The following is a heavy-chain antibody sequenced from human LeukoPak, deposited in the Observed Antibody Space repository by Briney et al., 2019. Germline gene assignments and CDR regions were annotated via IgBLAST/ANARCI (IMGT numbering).Heavy chain of an antibody. J-gene: IGHJ4*02. D-gene: IGHD2-2*01. Sequence: GEPLKISCNGSGYXFTNYWIFWVRQMPGKGLEWMGIIYPGDSNTRYSPSFQGQVTISADKSISTAYLQWSSLKASDTAMYYCARPPYCSSTSCTYYFDYWGQGTLVTVSS. CDR1: GYXFTNYW. V-gene: IGHV5-51*01. CDR3: ARPPYCSSTSCTYYFDY. CDR2: IYPGDSNT.